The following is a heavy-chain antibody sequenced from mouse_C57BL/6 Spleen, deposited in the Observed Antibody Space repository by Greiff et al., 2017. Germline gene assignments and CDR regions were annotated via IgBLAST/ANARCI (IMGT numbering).Heavy chain of an antibody. CDR2: ISNGGGST. CDR3: ARRDDLYYAMDY. J-gene: IGHJ4*01. D-gene: IGHD2-3*01. Sequence: EVQGVESGGGLVQPGGSLKLSCAASGFTFSDYYMYWVRQTPEKRLEWVAYISNGGGSTYYPDTVKGRFTISRDNAKNTLYLQMSRLKSEDTAMYYCARRDDLYYAMDYWGQGTSVTVSS. CDR1: GFTFSDYY. V-gene: IGHV5-12*01.